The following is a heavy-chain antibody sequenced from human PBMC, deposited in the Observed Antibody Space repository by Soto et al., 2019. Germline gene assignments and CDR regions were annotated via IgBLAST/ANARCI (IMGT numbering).Heavy chain of an antibody. CDR3: AKDHLMTTVTTVGY. CDR1: GFTFSNYG. J-gene: IGHJ4*02. D-gene: IGHD4-17*01. V-gene: IGHV3-30*18. Sequence: QVQLVESGGGVVQPGRSLRLSCAASGFTFSNYGMHWVRQAPGKGLEWVAVISYHGMDKYYADSVKGRFTISRDNSKNTLYLEMNSLRAEDTAGYYCAKDHLMTTVTTVGYWGQGTLVTVSS. CDR2: ISYHGMDK.